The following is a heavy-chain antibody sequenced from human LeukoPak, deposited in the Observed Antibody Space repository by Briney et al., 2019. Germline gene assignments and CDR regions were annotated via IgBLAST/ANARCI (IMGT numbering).Heavy chain of an antibody. CDR2: ISWNSGSI. D-gene: IGHD6-19*01. CDR3: AKDTDSSGFYYFDY. CDR1: GFTFDDYA. V-gene: IGHV3-9*01. J-gene: IGHJ4*02. Sequence: GRSLRLSCAASGFTFDDYAMHWVRQAPGKGLEWVSGISWNSGSIGYADSVKGRFTISRDNAKNSLYLQMNSLRAEDTALHYCAKDTDSSGFYYFDYWGQGTLVTVSS.